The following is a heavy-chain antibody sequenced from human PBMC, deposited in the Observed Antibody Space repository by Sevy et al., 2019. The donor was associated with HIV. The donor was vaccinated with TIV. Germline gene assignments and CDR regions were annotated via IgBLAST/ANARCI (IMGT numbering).Heavy chain of an antibody. CDR2: ISYDGNNK. CDR1: GFTFSSYA. J-gene: IGHJ4*02. CDR3: ARDVSYYDRSGYSLDY. V-gene: IGHV3-30-3*01. Sequence: GGSLRLSCAASGFTFSSYAMHWVRQAPGKGLEWVAVISYDGNNKYYADSVKGRFTISRDNSKNTLYVQMNSLRAEDTAVYYCARDVSYYDRSGYSLDYLGQGTVVTVSS. D-gene: IGHD3-22*01.